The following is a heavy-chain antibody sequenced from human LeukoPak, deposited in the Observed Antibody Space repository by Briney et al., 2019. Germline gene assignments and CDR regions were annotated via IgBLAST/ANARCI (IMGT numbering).Heavy chain of an antibody. V-gene: IGHV3-23*01. Sequence: GGSLRLSCAASGFTFSSYAMSWVRQAPGKGLEWVSAISGSGGSTYYADSVKGRFTISRDNSKNTLYLQMNSLRAEYTAVYYCAILPGVFSPGGYGMDVWGQGTTVTVSS. CDR2: ISGSGGST. D-gene: IGHD6-13*01. CDR1: GFTFSSYA. J-gene: IGHJ6*02. CDR3: AILPGVFSPGGYGMDV.